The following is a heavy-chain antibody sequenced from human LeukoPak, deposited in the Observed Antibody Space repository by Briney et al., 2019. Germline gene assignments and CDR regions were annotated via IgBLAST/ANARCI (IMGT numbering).Heavy chain of an antibody. J-gene: IGHJ3*02. CDR2: IRYDGSNK. D-gene: IGHD1-20*01. Sequence: GGSLRLSCAASGFTFSSYGMHWVRQAPGKGLEWVAFIRYDGSNKYYADSVKGRFTISRDNSKNTLYLQMNSLRAEDTAVYYCARHEAITGPRAFDIWGQGTMVTVSS. V-gene: IGHV3-30*02. CDR3: ARHEAITGPRAFDI. CDR1: GFTFSSYG.